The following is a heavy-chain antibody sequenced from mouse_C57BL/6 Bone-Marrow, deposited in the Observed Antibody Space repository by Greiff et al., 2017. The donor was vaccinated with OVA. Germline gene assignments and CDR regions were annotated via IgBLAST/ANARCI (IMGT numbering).Heavy chain of an antibody. D-gene: IGHD2-3*01. CDR3: ARDDDGYYGYFDD. CDR2: IRCDGSN. CDR1: GYSITSGYY. J-gene: IGHJ2*01. Sequence: DVQLVESGPGLVKPSQSLSLTCSVTGYSITSGYYWNWIRQFPENKLEWMGYIRCDGSNNYNPSLKNRITITRATSYNPLFLKLISVTTEDTATYYCARDDDGYYGYFDDWGQGTTLTVSS. V-gene: IGHV3-6*01.